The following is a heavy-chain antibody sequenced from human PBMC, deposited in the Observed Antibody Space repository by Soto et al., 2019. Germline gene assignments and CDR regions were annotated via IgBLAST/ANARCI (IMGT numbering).Heavy chain of an antibody. V-gene: IGHV3-23*01. CDR3: AKGFRYYDSSGYYGGFDY. Sequence: GGSLRLSCAASGFTFSSYAMSWVRQAPGKGPEWVSAISGSGGSTYYADSVKGRFTISRDNSKNTLYLQMNSLRAEDTAVYYCAKGFRYYDSSGYYGGFDYWGQGTLVTVSS. CDR2: ISGSGGST. CDR1: GFTFSSYA. D-gene: IGHD3-22*01. J-gene: IGHJ4*02.